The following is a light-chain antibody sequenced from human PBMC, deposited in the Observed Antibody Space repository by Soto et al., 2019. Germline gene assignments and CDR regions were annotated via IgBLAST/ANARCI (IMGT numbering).Light chain of an antibody. CDR2: DIS. V-gene: IGKV3-15*01. J-gene: IGKJ5*01. CDR1: QTVSRN. CDR3: QQYNNWRS. Sequence: EIVLTRAPATLSVSSWERPTLSCRASQTVSRNLAWYQQRPGQAPRLLIYDISNRATGVPARFSGSGSETEFTLTSRSLPSEDFAVYFCQQYNNWRSFGQGTRLEIK.